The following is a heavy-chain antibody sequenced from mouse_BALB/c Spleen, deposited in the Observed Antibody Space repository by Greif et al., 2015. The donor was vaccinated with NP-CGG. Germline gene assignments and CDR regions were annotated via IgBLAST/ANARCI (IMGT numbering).Heavy chain of an antibody. V-gene: IGHV3-1*02. CDR3: ATYGNYLWFAY. D-gene: IGHD2-1*01. CDR2: IHYSGST. Sequence: DVQLQESGPDLVKPSQSLSLTCTVTGYSITSGYSWHWIRQFPGNKLEWMGYIHYSGSTNYNPSLKSRISITRDTSKNQFVLQLNSVTTEDTATYYCATYGNYLWFAYWGQGTLVTVSA. J-gene: IGHJ3*01. CDR1: GYSITSGYS.